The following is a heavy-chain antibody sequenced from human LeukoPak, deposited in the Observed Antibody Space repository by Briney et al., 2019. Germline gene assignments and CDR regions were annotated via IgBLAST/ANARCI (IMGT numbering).Heavy chain of an antibody. CDR2: TYYRSKWYN. CDR3: ARGTSWQWLGDDAFGI. CDR1: GDSVSSNSAA. V-gene: IGHV6-1*01. J-gene: IGHJ3*02. Sequence: SQTLSLTCAISGDSVSSNSAAWNWIRQSPSRGLEWLGRTYYRSKWYNDYAVSVKSRITINPDTSKDQFSLRLNSVTPEDKALYYCARGTSWQWLGDDAFGIWGQGTMVTVSS. D-gene: IGHD6-19*01.